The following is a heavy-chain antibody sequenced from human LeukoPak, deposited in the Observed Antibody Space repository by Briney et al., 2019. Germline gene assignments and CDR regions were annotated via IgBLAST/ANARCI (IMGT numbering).Heavy chain of an antibody. D-gene: IGHD6-6*01. Sequence: PGGSPRLSCAASGFTFSDYWMSWIRQAPGKGLEWVANIKEDGSDKYYVDSVKGRFTISRDNAKNSLYFQMNSLRAEDTAVYYCARDRLGFHYWGQGTLVTVSS. V-gene: IGHV3-7*01. CDR3: ARDRLGFHY. CDR1: GFTFSDYW. J-gene: IGHJ4*01. CDR2: IKEDGSDK.